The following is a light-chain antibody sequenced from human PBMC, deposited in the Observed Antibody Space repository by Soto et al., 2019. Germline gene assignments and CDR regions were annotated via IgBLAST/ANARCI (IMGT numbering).Light chain of an antibody. CDR3: QQYGSAPSN. CDR1: QNIISSY. Sequence: EIVLTQSPGTLSLSPGDTATLSCRASQNIISSYVAWYQQRPGQTLRLLIFGGGSRAPGIPDRFRGRGSGRDFPLTISRLEPEDFAVYICQQYGSAPSNFGQGTRLEI. CDR2: GGG. J-gene: IGKJ2*01. V-gene: IGKV3-20*01.